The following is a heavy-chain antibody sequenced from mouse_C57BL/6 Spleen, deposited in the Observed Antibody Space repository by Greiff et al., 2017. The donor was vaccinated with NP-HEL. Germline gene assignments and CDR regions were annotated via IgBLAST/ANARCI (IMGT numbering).Heavy chain of an antibody. CDR3: ARGDYDGYYFDY. D-gene: IGHD1-2*01. V-gene: IGHV1-82*01. J-gene: IGHJ2*01. CDR1: GYAFSSSW. Sequence: QVQLKQSGPELVKPGASVKISCKASGYAFSSSWMNWVKQRPGKGLEWIGRIYPGDGDTNYNGKFKGKATLTADKSSSTAYMQLSSLTSEDSAVYFCARGDYDGYYFDYWGQGTTLTVSS. CDR2: IYPGDGDT.